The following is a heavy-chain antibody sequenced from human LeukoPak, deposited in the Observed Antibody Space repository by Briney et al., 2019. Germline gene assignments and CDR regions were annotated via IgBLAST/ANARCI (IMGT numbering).Heavy chain of an antibody. CDR2: IYPGDTGT. J-gene: IGHJ4*02. CDR3: ASSKSSSWYPFYFDF. D-gene: IGHD6-13*01. CDR1: GYSFTNYW. Sequence: GESLKISCKVSGYSFTNYWIGWVRQMPGKGLEWMGVIYPGDTGTRYSPSFQGQVTISADKSISTAYLQWSSLKASDTAIYYCASSKSSSWYPFYFDFWGQGTLVTVSS. V-gene: IGHV5-51*01.